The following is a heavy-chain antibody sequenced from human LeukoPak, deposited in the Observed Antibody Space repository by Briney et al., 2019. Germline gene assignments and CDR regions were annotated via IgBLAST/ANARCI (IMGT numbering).Heavy chain of an antibody. CDR3: ARDPVSWAPAATYNWFDP. CDR2: INHSGST. J-gene: IGHJ5*02. V-gene: IGHV4-34*01. CDR1: GGSFSGYY. Sequence: PSETLSLTCAVYGGSFSGYYWSWIRQPPGKGLEWIGEINHSGSTNYNPSLKSRVTISVDTSKNQFSLKLSSVTAADTAVYYCARDPVSWAPAATYNWFDPWGQGTLVTVSS. D-gene: IGHD2-2*01.